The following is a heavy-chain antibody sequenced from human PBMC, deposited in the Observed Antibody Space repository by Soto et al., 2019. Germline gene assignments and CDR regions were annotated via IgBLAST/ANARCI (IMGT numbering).Heavy chain of an antibody. D-gene: IGHD1-1*01. J-gene: IGHJ5*02. CDR3: AREDPGTTAHFDP. Sequence: GXSVKVSCKASGYPFTSYDINWVRQATGQGLEWMGWMNPNSGNTGYAQKFQGRVTMTRNTSISTAYMELSSLRSEDTAVYYCAREDPGTTAHFDPWGQGTLVTVSS. CDR2: MNPNSGNT. CDR1: GYPFTSYD. V-gene: IGHV1-8*01.